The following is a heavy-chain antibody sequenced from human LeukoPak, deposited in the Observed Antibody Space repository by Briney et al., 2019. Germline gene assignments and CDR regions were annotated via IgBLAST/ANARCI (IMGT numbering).Heavy chain of an antibody. CDR1: GYTFTSYG. V-gene: IGHV1-18*01. J-gene: IGHJ4*02. CDR3: ARDPEATVVTPVDY. CDR2: ISAYNGNT. D-gene: IGHD4-23*01. Sequence: GASVKVSCKASGYTFTSYGISWVRQAPGQGLEWMGWISAYNGNTNYAQNLQGRVTMTTDTSTSTAYMELRSLRSDDTAVYYCARDPEATVVTPVDYWGQETLVTVSS.